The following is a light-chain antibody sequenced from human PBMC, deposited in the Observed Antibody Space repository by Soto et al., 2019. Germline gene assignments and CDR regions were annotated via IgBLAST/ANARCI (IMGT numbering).Light chain of an antibody. CDR2: DAS. CDR3: QQFNNYLLT. CDR1: QGISSA. Sequence: AIQLTQSPSSLSASVGDRVTITCRASQGISSALAWYQQKPGKAPKLLIYDASSLESGVPSRFSGSGSGTDFTLTISILQPEDFATYCCQQFNNYLLTFGPGTKVDIK. V-gene: IGKV1D-13*01. J-gene: IGKJ3*01.